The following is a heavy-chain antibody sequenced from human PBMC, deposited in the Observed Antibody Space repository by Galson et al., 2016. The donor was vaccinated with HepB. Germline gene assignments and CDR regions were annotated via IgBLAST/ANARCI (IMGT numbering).Heavy chain of an antibody. V-gene: IGHV4-30-4*01. CDR2: RSDSGST. CDR3: ARVVCIRTSTGNSCDEFDI. D-gene: IGHD2-2*01. CDR1: GGSISSGDYY. J-gene: IGHJ4*02. Sequence: LSLTCTVSGGSISSGDYYWAWIRQPPGKGLEWIGYRSDSGSTHYNPSLQSRVAISLVTSKNQFSLKLNSGTAANTAAYYCARVVCIRTSTGNSCDEFDIWGQGTLVTVSS.